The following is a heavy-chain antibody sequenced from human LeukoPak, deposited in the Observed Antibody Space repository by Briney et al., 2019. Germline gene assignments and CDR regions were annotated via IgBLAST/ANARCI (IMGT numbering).Heavy chain of an antibody. J-gene: IGHJ4*02. D-gene: IGHD1-26*01. V-gene: IGHV3-7*01. CDR2: IKQDGSEE. CDR3: AEVGSYWGFDY. Sequence: GGSLRLSCAASGFTFSRYWMSWVRQAPRKGLEWVANIKQDGSEENYVDSVKGRFTISRDNAKNSLYLQMNSLRVEDTAVYYCAEVGSYWGFDYWGQGTLVTVSS. CDR1: GFTFSRYW.